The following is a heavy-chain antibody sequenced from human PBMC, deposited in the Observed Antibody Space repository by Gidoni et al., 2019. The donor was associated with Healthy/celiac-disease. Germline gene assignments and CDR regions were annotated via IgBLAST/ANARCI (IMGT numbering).Heavy chain of an antibody. Sequence: QITLKESGPALVKPTQTLTLTCTFSGFSLSTSGVGVGWIRQPPGKALEWLALIYWDDVKRYSPSLKSRLTITKNTSKNQVVLRMTNMDPVDTATYYCAHRGGQFDYWGQGTLVTVSS. V-gene: IGHV2-5*02. CDR3: AHRGGQFDY. D-gene: IGHD3-16*01. CDR2: IYWDDVK. CDR1: GFSLSTSGVG. J-gene: IGHJ4*02.